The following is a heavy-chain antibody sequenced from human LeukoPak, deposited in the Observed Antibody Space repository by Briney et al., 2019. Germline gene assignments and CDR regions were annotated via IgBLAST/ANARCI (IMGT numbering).Heavy chain of an antibody. CDR2: ISGSGGST. Sequence: GGSLRLSCAASGFTFSSYAMSWVRQAPGKGLEWVSAISGSGGSTYYADSVKGRFTISRDNSKHTLYLQMNSLRAEDTAVYYCAKSMGYDSSGYYNDFDYWGQGTLVTVSS. CDR3: AKSMGYDSSGYYNDFDY. D-gene: IGHD3-22*01. V-gene: IGHV3-23*01. CDR1: GFTFSSYA. J-gene: IGHJ4*02.